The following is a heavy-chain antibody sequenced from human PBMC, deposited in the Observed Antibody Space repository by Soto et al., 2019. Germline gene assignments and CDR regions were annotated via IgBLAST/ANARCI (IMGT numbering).Heavy chain of an antibody. CDR3: ATHSWDH. CDR2: ITGSGVNT. J-gene: IGHJ4*02. V-gene: IGHV3-23*01. CDR1: GLTFSKAD. Sequence: EVQVSESGGGLVQPGGSLRLSCAASGLTFSKADMSCVRQAPGKGLEWVSAITGSGVNTYYADSVKGRFTVSRDNSKNTLFLQMNSLRVEDTAIYYCATHSWDHWGQGTLVTVSS.